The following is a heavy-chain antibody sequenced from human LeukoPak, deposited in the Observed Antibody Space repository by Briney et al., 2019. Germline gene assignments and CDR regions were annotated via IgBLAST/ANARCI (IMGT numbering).Heavy chain of an antibody. CDR3: AVYYYDSSGDDAFDI. D-gene: IGHD3-22*01. J-gene: IGHJ3*02. Sequence: ASVKVSCKASGYTFTSYDINWVRQATGQGLEWMGWMNPNSGNTGYAQKFQGRATMTRNTSISTAYMELSSLRSEDTAVYYCAVYYYDSSGDDAFDIWGQGTMVTVSS. CDR1: GYTFTSYD. V-gene: IGHV1-8*01. CDR2: MNPNSGNT.